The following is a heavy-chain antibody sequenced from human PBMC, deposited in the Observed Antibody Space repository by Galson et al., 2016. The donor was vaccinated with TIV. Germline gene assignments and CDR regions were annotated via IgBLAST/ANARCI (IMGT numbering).Heavy chain of an antibody. D-gene: IGHD5-18*01. CDR3: AKARGYSGYSYGYFDS. J-gene: IGHJ4*02. V-gene: IGHV5-51*03. Sequence: QSGAEVKKPGESLKISCKGYGYSIASYWIAWVRQMPGKGLEWMGIIYPRDSETRYSTSFQGQVTISADESIGTAYLQWSSLRASDTAMYYCAKARGYSGYSYGYFDSWGQGTLVTVSS. CDR2: IYPRDSET. CDR1: GYSIASYW.